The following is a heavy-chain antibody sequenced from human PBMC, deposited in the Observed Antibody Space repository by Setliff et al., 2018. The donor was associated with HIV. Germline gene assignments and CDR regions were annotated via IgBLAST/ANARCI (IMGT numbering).Heavy chain of an antibody. CDR3: ARDGSRTTGATGYYYGLDV. D-gene: IGHD1-1*01. CDR2: IYHSGNT. CDR1: GYSISNDYY. J-gene: IGHJ6*02. V-gene: IGHV4-38-2*02. Sequence: LSLTCTVSGYSISNDYYWGWIRQPPGKGLEWIASIYHSGNTYYNPSLKSRVTISVDTSKNQFSLRLSSVTAADTAVYYCARDGSRTTGATGYYYGLDVWGQGTTVTVSS.